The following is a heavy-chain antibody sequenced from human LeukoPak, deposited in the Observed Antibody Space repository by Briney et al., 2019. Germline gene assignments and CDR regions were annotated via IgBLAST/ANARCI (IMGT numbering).Heavy chain of an antibody. CDR3: ARGSFWSGYYRYYYYMDV. Sequence: ASVKVSCKASGGTFSSYAISWVRQAPGQGLKWMGGIIPIFGTANYAQKFQGRVTITTDESTSTAYMELSSLRSEDTAVYYCARGSFWSGYYRYYYYMDVWGKGTTVTVSS. V-gene: IGHV1-69*05. CDR2: IIPIFGTA. CDR1: GGTFSSYA. D-gene: IGHD3-3*01. J-gene: IGHJ6*03.